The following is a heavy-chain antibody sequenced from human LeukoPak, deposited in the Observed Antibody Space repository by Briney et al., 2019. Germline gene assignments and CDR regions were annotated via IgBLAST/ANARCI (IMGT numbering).Heavy chain of an antibody. CDR1: GDRVSNNSAA. Sequence: LHTCTVSGDRVSNNSAAWNWIRQSPSRGPEWLGRTYYRSKWYNDYAVSVKSRITVNPDTSKNQFSLQLNSVTPEDTAVYYCAREALAPFDYWGQGTLVTVSS. J-gene: IGHJ4*02. D-gene: IGHD6-19*01. CDR2: TYYRSKWYN. V-gene: IGHV6-1*01. CDR3: AREALAPFDY.